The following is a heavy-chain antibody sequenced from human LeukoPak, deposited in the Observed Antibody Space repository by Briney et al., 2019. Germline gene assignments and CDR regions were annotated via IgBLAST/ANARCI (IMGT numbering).Heavy chain of an antibody. J-gene: IGHJ2*01. D-gene: IGHD6-19*01. Sequence: PSETLSLTCTVSGGSVSSGSYYWSWIRQPPGKGLEWIGYIYYSGSTNYNPSLKSRVTISVDTSKNQFSLKLSSVTAADTAVYYCARDSVYSSGWYSYWYFDLWGRGTLVTVSS. CDR1: GGSVSSGSYY. CDR3: ARDSVYSSGWYSYWYFDL. CDR2: IYYSGST. V-gene: IGHV4-61*01.